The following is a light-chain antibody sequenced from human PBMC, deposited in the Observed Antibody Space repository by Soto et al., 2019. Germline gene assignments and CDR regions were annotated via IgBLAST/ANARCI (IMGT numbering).Light chain of an antibody. CDR2: GTS. CDR1: QGIGNN. CDR3: LQHDSFPRT. Sequence: DIQMTQSPSSLSASVGDRVSITCRASQGIGNNLGWYQQKPGEAPKRLIYGTSSLQRGVPSRFSGSGSGTDFTLIISSLRPEDFGTYYCLQHDSFPRTFGQGTKLEIK. V-gene: IGKV1-17*01. J-gene: IGKJ1*01.